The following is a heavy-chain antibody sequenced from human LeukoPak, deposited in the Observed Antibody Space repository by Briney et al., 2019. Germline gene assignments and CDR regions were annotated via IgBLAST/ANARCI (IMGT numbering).Heavy chain of an antibody. Sequence: PGRSLRLSCAASGFTFDDYAMHWVRRAPGKGLEWVANIRPDGSVIHYVDSVKGRFTISRDSAKNSLYLQMNSLRVEDTAVYYCARDDTHSDTSGSFYDAFDIWGQGTMVTVSS. J-gene: IGHJ3*02. CDR2: IRPDGSVI. V-gene: IGHV3-7*01. D-gene: IGHD3-22*01. CDR1: GFTFDDYA. CDR3: ARDDTHSDTSGSFYDAFDI.